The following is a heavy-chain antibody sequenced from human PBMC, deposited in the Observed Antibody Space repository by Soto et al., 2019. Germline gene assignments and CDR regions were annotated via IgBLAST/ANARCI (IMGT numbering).Heavy chain of an antibody. CDR2: ISSNGGST. Sequence: PGGSLRLSCAASGFTFSSYAMHWVRQAPGKGLEYVSAISSNGGSTYYANSVKGRFTISRDNSKNTLYLQMGSLRAEDMAVYYCARARGGSYYYIDYSGQGTLVTVSS. CDR1: GFTFSSYA. D-gene: IGHD1-26*01. V-gene: IGHV3-64*01. CDR3: ARARGGSYYYIDY. J-gene: IGHJ4*02.